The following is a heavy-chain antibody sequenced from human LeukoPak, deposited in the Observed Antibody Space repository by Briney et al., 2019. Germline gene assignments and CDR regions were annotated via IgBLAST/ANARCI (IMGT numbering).Heavy chain of an antibody. CDR2: MKEDGGEI. D-gene: IGHD4-23*01. V-gene: IGHV3-7*01. CDR3: ARDRGYSTFDN. J-gene: IGHJ5*02. Sequence: PGGSLRLSCAASGFPFGNYWMSWVRQAPGKGLEWVANMKEDGGEINYVDSVKGRFTISRDNAKNSLYLHMNSLRVDDTAVYYCARDRGYSTFDNWGQGTLVTVSS. CDR1: GFPFGNYW.